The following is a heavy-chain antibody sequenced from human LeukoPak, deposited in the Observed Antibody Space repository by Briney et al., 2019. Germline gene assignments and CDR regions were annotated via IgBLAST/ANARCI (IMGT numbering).Heavy chain of an antibody. D-gene: IGHD3-10*01. CDR2: ISSSSSYI. J-gene: IGHJ5*02. Sequence: GGSLRFSCAASGFTFGSYSMNWVRQAPGKGLEWVSSISSSSSYIYYADSVKGRFTISRDNAKNSLYLQMNSLRAEDTAVYYCAYGSGSYSIFDPWGQGTLVTASS. V-gene: IGHV3-21*01. CDR3: AYGSGSYSIFDP. CDR1: GFTFGSYS.